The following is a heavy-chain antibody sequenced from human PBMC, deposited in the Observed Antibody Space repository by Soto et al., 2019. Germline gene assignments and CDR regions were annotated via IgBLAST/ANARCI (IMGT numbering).Heavy chain of an antibody. D-gene: IGHD3-3*01. CDR3: AGTPYYDFWSGYYNYYYYYMDV. V-gene: IGHV4-59*08. CDR1: GGSISSYY. J-gene: IGHJ6*03. CDR2: IYYSGST. Sequence: SETLSLTCTVSGGSISSYYWSWIRQPPGKGLEWIGYIYYSGSTNYNPSLKSRVTISVDTSKNQFSLKLSSVTAADTAVYYCAGTPYYDFWSGYYNYYYYYMDVWGKGTTVTVSS.